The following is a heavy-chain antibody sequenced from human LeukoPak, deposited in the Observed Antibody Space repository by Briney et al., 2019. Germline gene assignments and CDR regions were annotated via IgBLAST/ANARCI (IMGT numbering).Heavy chain of an antibody. Sequence: SETLSLTCAVYGGSFSGYYWSWIRQPPGKGLEWIGEINHSGSTNYNPSLKSRVTISVDTSKNQFSLKLSSVTAADTAVYYRASGRVPHDSSGYPTYFDYWGQGTLVTVSS. CDR2: INHSGST. J-gene: IGHJ4*02. V-gene: IGHV4-34*01. D-gene: IGHD3-22*01. CDR1: GGSFSGYY. CDR3: ASGRVPHDSSGYPTYFDY.